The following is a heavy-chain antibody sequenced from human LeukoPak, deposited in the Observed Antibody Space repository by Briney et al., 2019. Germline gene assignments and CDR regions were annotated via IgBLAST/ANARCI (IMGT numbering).Heavy chain of an antibody. J-gene: IGHJ5*02. CDR3: ARVAIVVVPAALKNGWFDP. D-gene: IGHD2-2*01. V-gene: IGHV1-18*01. CDR1: GYTFTSYG. Sequence: GASVKVSCKASGYTFTSYGISWVRQAPGQGLEWMGWISAYNGNTNYAQKLQGRVTMTTDTSTSTAYMELRSLRSDDTAVYYCARVAIVVVPAALKNGWFDPWGQGTLVTVSS. CDR2: ISAYNGNT.